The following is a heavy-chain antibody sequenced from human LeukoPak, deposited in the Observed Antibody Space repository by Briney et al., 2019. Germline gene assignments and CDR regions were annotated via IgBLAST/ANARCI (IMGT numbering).Heavy chain of an antibody. D-gene: IGHD1-14*01. V-gene: IGHV4-59*03. CDR2: IYVSGYT. CDR3: AKSERNVGPFDY. CDR1: SGSISSYY. J-gene: IGHJ4*02. Sequence: SETLSLTCTVSSGSISSYYWSWIRQPPGKGLEWIGCIYVSGYTKYNPSLKSRVIMSVDTSKNQFSLNLSSVTAADTAVYYCAKSERNVGPFDYWGQGTLVAGSS.